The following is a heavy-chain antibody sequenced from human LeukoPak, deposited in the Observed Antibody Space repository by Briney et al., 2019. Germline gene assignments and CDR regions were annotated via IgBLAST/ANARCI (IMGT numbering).Heavy chain of an antibody. CDR3: AREETTSCFDY. D-gene: IGHD2-2*01. CDR2: INWDGEK. Sequence: VSGPAQVKPTQTLTLTCSFSGFSLSTSAMRVSWIRQPPGKALEWLARINWDGEKFYTTSLKTRLTISKDTSKNQVVLTMTNMDPVDTATYYCAREETTSCFDYWGQGILVTVSS. CDR1: GFSLSTSAMR. V-gene: IGHV2-70*04. J-gene: IGHJ4*02.